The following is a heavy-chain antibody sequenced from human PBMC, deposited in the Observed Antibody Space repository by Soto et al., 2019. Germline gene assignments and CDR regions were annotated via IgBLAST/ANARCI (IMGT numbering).Heavy chain of an antibody. J-gene: IGHJ6*02. D-gene: IGHD2-2*01. CDR2: IRSKANSYAT. Sequence: LRLSCAASGFTFSGSAMHRVRQASGKGLECVGRIRSKANSYATAYAASVIGRITISRDDSKNTAYLQMNSLKTEDTAVYYCTRHSDIVVVPAVFPGDNYYYYYGMNVWGQGTTVNVSS. V-gene: IGHV3-73*01. CDR3: TRHSDIVVVPAVFPGDNYYYYYGMNV. CDR1: GFTFSGSA.